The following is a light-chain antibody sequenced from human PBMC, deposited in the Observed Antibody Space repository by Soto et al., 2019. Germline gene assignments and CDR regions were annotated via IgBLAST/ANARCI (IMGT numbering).Light chain of an antibody. CDR1: QDISNS. V-gene: IGKV1-33*01. J-gene: IGKJ5*01. CDR3: QQYDNLPIT. CDR2: GAS. Sequence: DIQMTQSPSSLSASVGDRVTVTCRASQDISNSLGWYQQKPGKAPKLLIYGASTLETGVPSRFSGGGSGSDFIFTISSLQPEDIATYYCQQYDNLPITFGQGTRLEIK.